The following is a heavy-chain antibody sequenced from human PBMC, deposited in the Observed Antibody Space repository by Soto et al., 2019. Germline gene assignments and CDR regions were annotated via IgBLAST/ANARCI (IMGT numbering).Heavy chain of an antibody. CDR2: ISNDVRNI. CDR1: GLTFSNYG. Sequence: VQLVESGGGVVQPGRSLRLSCGASGLTFSNYGFHWVRQAPGKGLEWVAVISNDVRNIHYAESVKGRFTITRDNSKNTLYLQMNSLRPNDTAVYYCVKDSLGGMTPVFMPGPDWGQGTLVTVSS. V-gene: IGHV3-30*18. D-gene: IGHD2-2*01. J-gene: IGHJ4*02. CDR3: VKDSLGGMTPVFMPGPD.